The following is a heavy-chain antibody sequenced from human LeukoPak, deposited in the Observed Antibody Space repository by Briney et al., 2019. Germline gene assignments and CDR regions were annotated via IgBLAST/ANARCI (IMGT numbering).Heavy chain of an antibody. D-gene: IGHD6-19*01. CDR1: GGTFSSYA. J-gene: IGHJ4*02. CDR3: ARGHRYSSGWYDY. CDR2: IIPILGIA. Sequence: SVKVSCKASGGTFSSYAISWVRQAPGQGLEWMGRIIPILGIANYAQKFQGRVTITADKSTSTACMELSSLRSEDTAVYYCARGHRYSSGWYDYWGQGTLVTVSS. V-gene: IGHV1-69*04.